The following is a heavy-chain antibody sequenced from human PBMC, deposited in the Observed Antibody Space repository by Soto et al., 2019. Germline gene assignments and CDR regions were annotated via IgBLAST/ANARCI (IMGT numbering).Heavy chain of an antibody. CDR1: GYTFITSYY. CDR3: ARDTGYDHDAFDI. CDR2: INPTGTMT. Sequence: QVQLVQSGAEVKKPGASVKLSCKASGYTFITSYYTHWVRQAPGQGLEWMGIINPTGTMTKYSDRFKGRLTMTRDTSTSTDYMELSTLTSEDTAVYFCARDTGYDHDAFDIWGQGTMVTVSS. J-gene: IGHJ3*02. V-gene: IGHV1-46*01. D-gene: IGHD5-12*01.